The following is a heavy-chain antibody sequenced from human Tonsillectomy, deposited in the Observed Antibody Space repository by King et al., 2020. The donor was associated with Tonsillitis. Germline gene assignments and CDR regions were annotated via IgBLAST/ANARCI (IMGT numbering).Heavy chain of an antibody. CDR2: IYLGDSDT. V-gene: IGHV5-51*03. CDR1: GYSFTSYW. CDR3: ARPALPDLEYYFDY. J-gene: IGHJ4*02. Sequence: VQLVESGAEVKKPGESLKISCKGSGYSFTSYWIAWVRQMPGKGLEWMGIIYLGDSDTRYSPSFQGQVTISAAKSISTAYLQWSSLKASDTAMYYCARPALPDLEYYFDYWGQGTLVTVSS.